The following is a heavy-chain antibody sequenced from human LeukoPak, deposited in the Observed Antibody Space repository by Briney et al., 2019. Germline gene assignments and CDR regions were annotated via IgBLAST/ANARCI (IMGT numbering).Heavy chain of an antibody. V-gene: IGHV1-18*01. Sequence: ASVRVSCKASGYTFASYGVSWVRQAPGQGPEWMAWISVYSGNTKYAQKFQGRVTLTADTSTSTVYMELRSLRSDDTAVYYCARDGWSLGPWGQGTLVTVSS. CDR3: ARDGWSLGP. CDR2: ISVYSGNT. J-gene: IGHJ5*02. D-gene: IGHD2-8*01. CDR1: GYTFASYG.